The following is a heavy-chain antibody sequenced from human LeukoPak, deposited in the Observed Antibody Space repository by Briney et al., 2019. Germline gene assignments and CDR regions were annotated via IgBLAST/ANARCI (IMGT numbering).Heavy chain of an antibody. Sequence: PGGSLRLSCAVSGFTVSSNYMSWVRQAPGKGLEWVSVIYSGGNTYYADSVKGRFTISRDNSKNTLYLEMNSLRAEDTAVYYCARDRGIYDFWSGYLTPSFFDYWGQGTLVTVSS. D-gene: IGHD3-3*01. CDR1: GFTVSSNY. CDR3: ARDRGIYDFWSGYLTPSFFDY. J-gene: IGHJ4*02. CDR2: IYSGGNT. V-gene: IGHV3-66*02.